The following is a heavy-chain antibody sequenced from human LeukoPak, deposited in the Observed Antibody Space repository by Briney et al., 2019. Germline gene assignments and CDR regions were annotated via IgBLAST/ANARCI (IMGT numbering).Heavy chain of an antibody. CDR3: AKGVIVVWGQADY. CDR2: ISGSGGST. V-gene: IGHV3-23*01. CDR1: GFTFSSYN. Sequence: PGGSLRLSCATFGFTFSSYNMNWVRQAPGKGLEWVSAISGSGGSTYYADSVKGRFTISRDNSKNTLYLQMNSLRAEDTAVYYCAKGVIVVWGQADYWGQGTLVTVSS. D-gene: IGHD3-22*01. J-gene: IGHJ4*02.